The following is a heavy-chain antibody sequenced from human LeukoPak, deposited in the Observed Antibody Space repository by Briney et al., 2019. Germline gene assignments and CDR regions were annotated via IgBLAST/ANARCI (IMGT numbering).Heavy chain of an antibody. Sequence: SETLSLTCAVYGGSFSGYYRSWIRQPPGKGLEWIGEINHSGSTNYNPSLKSRVTISVDTSKNQFSLKLSSVTAADTAVYYCARGWLSVSLDAFDIWGQGTMVTVSS. CDR2: INHSGST. D-gene: IGHD3-9*01. V-gene: IGHV4-34*01. J-gene: IGHJ3*02. CDR1: GGSFSGYY. CDR3: ARGWLSVSLDAFDI.